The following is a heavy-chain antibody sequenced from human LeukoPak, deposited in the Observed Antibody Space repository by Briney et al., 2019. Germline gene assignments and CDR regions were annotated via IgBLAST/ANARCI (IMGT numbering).Heavy chain of an antibody. J-gene: IGHJ4*02. CDR3: AKDLEITPYDY. CDR2: ISYDGSYK. Sequence: GGSLRLSCAASGFTFSSYGMHWVRQAPGKGLEWVAVISYDGSYKYYADSVKGRFTISRDNSKNTLYLQMNSLRAEDTAVYYCAKDLEITPYDYWGQGTLVTVSS. D-gene: IGHD5-24*01. CDR1: GFTFSSYG. V-gene: IGHV3-30*18.